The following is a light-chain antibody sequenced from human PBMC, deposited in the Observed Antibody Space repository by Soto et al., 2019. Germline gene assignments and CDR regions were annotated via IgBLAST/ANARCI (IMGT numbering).Light chain of an antibody. CDR2: GVS. V-gene: IGLV2-14*01. J-gene: IGLJ1*01. Sequence: HSALTQPASVSGSPGQSITISCTGTITDISAYNYVSWYQQHPGKAPKLLIYGVSSRPSGVSNRFSGSKSGNAAYLTISGLQADDEAEYYCSSYTSSITPDVFGTGTKLTVL. CDR1: ITDISAYNY. CDR3: SSYTSSITPDV.